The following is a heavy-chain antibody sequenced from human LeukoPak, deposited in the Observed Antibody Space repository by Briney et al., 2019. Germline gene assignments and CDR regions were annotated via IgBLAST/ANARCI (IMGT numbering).Heavy chain of an antibody. Sequence: PGGSLRLSCAASGFTFDDYAMHWVRQAPGKGLEWVSLISGDGGSTYYADSVKGRFTISRDNSKNSLYLQMHSLRTEDTALYYCAKDIYSTIAAALLFDYWGQGTLVTVSS. D-gene: IGHD6-13*01. CDR1: GFTFDDYA. CDR2: ISGDGGST. CDR3: AKDIYSTIAAALLFDY. J-gene: IGHJ4*02. V-gene: IGHV3-43*02.